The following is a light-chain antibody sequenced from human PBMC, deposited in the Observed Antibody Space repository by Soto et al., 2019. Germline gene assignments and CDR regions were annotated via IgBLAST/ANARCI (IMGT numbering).Light chain of an antibody. CDR1: QSVSNNY. V-gene: IGKV3-20*01. Sequence: EIVLTQSPGTLSLSPGERATRSCSASQSVSNNYLAWYQQKAGQAPRPLIYAASSRAPGVPDRFSGSGSGTDFTLTISRLEPEDFAVYYCQQYGSSPRTFGQGTKVDI. CDR2: AAS. J-gene: IGKJ1*01. CDR3: QQYGSSPRT.